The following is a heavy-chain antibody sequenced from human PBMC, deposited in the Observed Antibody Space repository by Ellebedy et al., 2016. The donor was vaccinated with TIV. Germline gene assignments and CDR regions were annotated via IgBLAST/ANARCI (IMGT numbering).Heavy chain of an antibody. CDR1: GFTFSSYW. Sequence: GESLKISCAASGFTFSSYWMSWVRQAPGKGLEWVANIKEDGREKYYVDSVKGRFTISRDNAKNSLYLQMNSLRAEDTAVYYCARGSSSPDYWGQGTLVTVSS. D-gene: IGHD6-13*01. CDR2: IKEDGREK. V-gene: IGHV3-7*03. CDR3: ARGSSSPDY. J-gene: IGHJ4*02.